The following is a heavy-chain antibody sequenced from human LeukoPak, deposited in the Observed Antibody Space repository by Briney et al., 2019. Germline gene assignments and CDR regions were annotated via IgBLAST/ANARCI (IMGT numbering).Heavy chain of an antibody. CDR1: GGSITSTNW. D-gene: IGHD2-8*01. V-gene: IGHV4-4*02. Sequence: PSETLCLTCGVSGGSITSTNWWSWVRQPPGQGLEWIGEVSLSGLTNYNPSLSSRVIMALDTSKNHLSLNLTSVTAADTAVYYCSRENGAFSPFGYWGQGTLVTVPS. CDR2: VSLSGLT. CDR3: SRENGAFSPFGY. J-gene: IGHJ4*02.